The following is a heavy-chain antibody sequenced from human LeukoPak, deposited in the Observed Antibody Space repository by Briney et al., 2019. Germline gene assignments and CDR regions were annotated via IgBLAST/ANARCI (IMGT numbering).Heavy chain of an antibody. V-gene: IGHV3-23*01. J-gene: IGHJ4*02. D-gene: IGHD2-21*01. CDR3: AKDFRIGYSAHFDY. CDR2: IYENGGTT. CDR1: GFTFRSHA. Sequence: GGSLRLSCVGSGFTFRSHAMSWVRQAPEKGLEFVSGIYENGGTTYYADSVEGRFSISRDNSKNTLYLQMDSLRGEDTAVYYCAKDFRIGYSAHFDYWGQGALVTVSS.